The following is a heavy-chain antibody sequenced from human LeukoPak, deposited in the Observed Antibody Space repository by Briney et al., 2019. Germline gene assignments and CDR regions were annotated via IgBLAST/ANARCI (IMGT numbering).Heavy chain of an antibody. J-gene: IGHJ3*02. CDR2: IYHSGST. V-gene: IGHV4-30-2*01. CDR1: GGSISSGGYS. Sequence: PSQTLSLTCAASGGSISSGGYSWSWIRQPPGKGLEWIGYIYHSGSTYYNPSLKSRVTISVDRSKNQFSLKLSSVTAADTAVYYCARGDGDYGDAFDIWGQGTMVTVCS. D-gene: IGHD4-17*01. CDR3: ARGDGDYGDAFDI.